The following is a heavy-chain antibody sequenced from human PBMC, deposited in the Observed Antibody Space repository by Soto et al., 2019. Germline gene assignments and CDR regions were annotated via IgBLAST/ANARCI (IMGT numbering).Heavy chain of an antibody. CDR3: ASNPQEGGSTTNYYYYMDV. J-gene: IGHJ6*03. D-gene: IGHD2-2*01. CDR1: GYTFTSYA. Sequence: ASVKVSCKASGYTFTSYAMHWVRQAPGQRLEWMGWINAGNGNTKYSQKFQGRVTITRDTSASTAYMELSSLRSEDTAVYYCASNPQEGGSTTNYYYYMDVWGKGTTVTVSS. V-gene: IGHV1-3*01. CDR2: INAGNGNT.